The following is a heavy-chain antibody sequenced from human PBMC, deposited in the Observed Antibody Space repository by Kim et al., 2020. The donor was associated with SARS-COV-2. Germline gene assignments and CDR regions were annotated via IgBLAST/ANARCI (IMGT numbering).Heavy chain of an antibody. CDR3: ARGTGNHFDF. CDR2: IKNKANSYTA. J-gene: IGHJ4*02. V-gene: IGHV3-72*01. D-gene: IGHD3-9*01. CDR1: GFSFSDHY. Sequence: GGSLRLSCAASGFSFSDHYMDWVRQTPGKGLEWVGRIKNKANSYTAEYAASVRGRFTISRDDLKNSLYLQMNSLKTEDTAMYYCARGTGNHFDFWGQGSLVTVSS.